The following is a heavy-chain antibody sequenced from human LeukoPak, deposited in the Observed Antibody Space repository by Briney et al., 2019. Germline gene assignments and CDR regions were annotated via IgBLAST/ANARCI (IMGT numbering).Heavy chain of an antibody. CDR2: IISSIRYI. Sequence: GGSLRLSCAASGFTFSSYSMNWVRQAPGKGLEWVSSIISSIRYIYYADSVKGRFTISRDNAQNSLYLQMNSLRAEDTAVYYCARPRTENYDFWSGHTLSAFDIWGQGTMVTVSS. D-gene: IGHD3-3*01. V-gene: IGHV3-21*01. CDR3: ARPRTENYDFWSGHTLSAFDI. J-gene: IGHJ3*02. CDR1: GFTFSSYS.